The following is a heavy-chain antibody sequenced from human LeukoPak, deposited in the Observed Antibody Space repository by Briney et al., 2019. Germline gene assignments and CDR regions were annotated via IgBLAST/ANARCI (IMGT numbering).Heavy chain of an antibody. CDR3: ARDCSHYYGSPRSSGGDWFDP. D-gene: IGHD3-10*01. CDR1: GYTFTGYY. V-gene: IGHV1-2*02. Sequence: ASVKVSCKASGYTFTGYYMHWVRQAPGQGLEWMGWINPNSGGTNYAQKFQGRVTMTRDTSISTAYMELSRLRSDDTAVYYCARDCSHYYGSPRSSGGDWFDPWGQGTLVTVSS. J-gene: IGHJ5*02. CDR2: INPNSGGT.